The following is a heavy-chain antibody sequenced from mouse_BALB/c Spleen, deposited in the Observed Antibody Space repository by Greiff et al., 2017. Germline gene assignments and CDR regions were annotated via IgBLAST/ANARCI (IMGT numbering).Heavy chain of an antibody. J-gene: IGHJ1*01. V-gene: IGHV5-6-5*01. CDR1: GFTFSSYA. Sequence: EVQVVESGGGLVKPGGSLKLSCAASGFTFSSYAMSWVRQTPEKRLEWVASISSGGSTYYPDSVKGRFTISRDNARNILYLQMSSLRSEDTAMYYCARGRSYYYGSSYYWYFDVWGAGTTVTVSS. D-gene: IGHD1-1*01. CDR2: ISSGGST. CDR3: ARGRSYYYGSSYYWYFDV.